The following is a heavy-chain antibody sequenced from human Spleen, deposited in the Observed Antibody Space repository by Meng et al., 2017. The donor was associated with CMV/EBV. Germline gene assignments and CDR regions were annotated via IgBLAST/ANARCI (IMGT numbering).Heavy chain of an antibody. J-gene: IGHJ1*01. D-gene: IGHD6-13*01. CDR2: MGSKSNNYAT. V-gene: IGHV3-73*01. CDR3: ARDESPIGATGPRRYFHH. CDR1: FGAAA. Sequence: FGAAAFHWVRQTSGKGLEWIGRMGSKSNNYATVYGPSMKGRFTISRDDAKNSLYLQMNSLRDEDTALYFCARDESPIGATGPRRYFHHWGQGTLVTVSS.